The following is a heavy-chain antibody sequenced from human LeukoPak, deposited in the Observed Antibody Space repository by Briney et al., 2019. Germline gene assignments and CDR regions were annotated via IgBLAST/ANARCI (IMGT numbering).Heavy chain of an antibody. CDR2: INHSGST. D-gene: IGHD1-1*01. V-gene: IGHV4-34*01. Sequence: NPGGSLRLSCAASGFTFSSYSMNWVRQPPGKGLEWIGEINHSGSTNYNPSLKSRVTISVDTSKNQFSLKLSSVTAADTAVYYCARATGTWWFDPWGQGTLVTVSS. CDR1: GFTFSSYS. J-gene: IGHJ5*02. CDR3: ARATGTWWFDP.